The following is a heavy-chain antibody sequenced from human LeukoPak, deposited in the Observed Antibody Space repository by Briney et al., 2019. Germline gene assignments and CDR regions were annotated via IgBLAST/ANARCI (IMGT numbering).Heavy chain of an antibody. J-gene: IGHJ6*02. D-gene: IGHD5-12*01. CDR2: INSDGSST. CDR1: GFTFSSYW. V-gene: IGHV3-74*01. CDR3: VRELGSGYDGFLDV. Sequence: GGSLRLSCAASGFTFSSYWMHWVRQAPGKGLVWVSRINSDGSSTSYADSVKGRFTISRDNAKNTLYLQMNSLRAEDTAVYYCVRELGSGYDGFLDVWGQGTTVTVSS.